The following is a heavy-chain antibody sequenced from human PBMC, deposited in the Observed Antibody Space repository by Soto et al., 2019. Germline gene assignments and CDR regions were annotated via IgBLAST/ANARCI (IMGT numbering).Heavy chain of an antibody. Sequence: TLTLTCTVSGGSISSGNYYGSWIRQHPGKGLEWIGYIYYSGSTYYNPSLKSRVTISVDTSKNQFSLKLSSVTAADTAVYYCASYQVCAGDHYYFDYWGQGTVVTVPS. CDR3: ASYQVCAGDHYYFDY. CDR2: IYYSGST. CDR1: GGSISSGNYY. D-gene: IGHD4-17*01. V-gene: IGHV4-31*03. J-gene: IGHJ4*02.